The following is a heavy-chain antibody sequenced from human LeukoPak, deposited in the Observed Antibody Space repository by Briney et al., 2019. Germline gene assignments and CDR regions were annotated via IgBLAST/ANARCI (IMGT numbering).Heavy chain of an antibody. V-gene: IGHV4-34*01. J-gene: IGHJ5*02. Sequence: SETLSLTCAVYGGSFSGYYWSWISQPPGKGLEWIGEINHSGSTNYNPSLKSRVTISVDTSKNQFSLKLSSVTAADTAVYYCARGRVVVVPAAIFSGWFDPWGQGTLVTVSS. CDR2: INHSGST. CDR3: ARGRVVVVPAAIFSGWFDP. CDR1: GGSFSGYY. D-gene: IGHD2-2*02.